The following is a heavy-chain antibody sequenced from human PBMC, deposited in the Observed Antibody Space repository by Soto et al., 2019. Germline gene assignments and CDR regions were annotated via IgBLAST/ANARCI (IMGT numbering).Heavy chain of an antibody. CDR3: AREPQQLVMVGWFDP. CDR1: GYTFTSYG. D-gene: IGHD6-6*01. V-gene: IGHV1-18*04. J-gene: IGHJ5*02. CDR2: ISAYNGNT. Sequence: QVQLVQSGAEVKKPGASVKVSCKASGYTFTSYGISWVRQAPGQGLEWMGWISAYNGNTNYAQKLQGRVTMTTDTSTSTGYMELRSLRSDDTAVYYCAREPQQLVMVGWFDPWGQGTLVTVSS.